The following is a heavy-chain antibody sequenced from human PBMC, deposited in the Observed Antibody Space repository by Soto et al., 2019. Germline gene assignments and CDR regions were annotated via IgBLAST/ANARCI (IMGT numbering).Heavy chain of an antibody. D-gene: IGHD6-19*01. J-gene: IGHJ4*02. V-gene: IGHV3-30-3*01. Sequence: QVQLVESGGGVVQPGRSLGLSCAASGFTFSSYAMHWVRQAPGKGLEWVAVISYDGSNKYYADSVKGRFTISRDNSKNTLYLQMNSLRAEDTAVYYCARVTSGWYVVDYWGQGTLVTVSS. CDR2: ISYDGSNK. CDR3: ARVTSGWYVVDY. CDR1: GFTFSSYA.